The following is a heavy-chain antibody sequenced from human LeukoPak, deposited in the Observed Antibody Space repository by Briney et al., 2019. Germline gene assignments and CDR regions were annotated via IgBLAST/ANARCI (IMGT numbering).Heavy chain of an antibody. CDR3: AKDYTAMVRGPDY. Sequence: LRLFCAASGITFDDYAIHLVRQTPGKGLGWVSGISWNSGSIGYADSVKGRFTISRDNAKNSLYLQMNSLRAEDTALYYCAKDYTAMVRGPDYWGQGTLVTVSS. CDR1: GITFDDYA. D-gene: IGHD5-18*01. V-gene: IGHV3-9*01. CDR2: ISWNSGSI. J-gene: IGHJ4*02.